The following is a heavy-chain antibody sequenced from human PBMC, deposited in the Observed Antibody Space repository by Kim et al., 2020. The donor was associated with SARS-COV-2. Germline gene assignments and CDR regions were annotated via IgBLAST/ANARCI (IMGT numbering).Heavy chain of an antibody. Sequence: GGSLRLSCAASGFTVSSNYMSWVRQAPGKGLEWVSVIYSGGSTYYADSVKGRFTISRHNSKNTLYLQMNSLRAEDTTVYYCARAYYGSGSNNLNAFDIWGQGTMVTVSS. D-gene: IGHD3-10*01. V-gene: IGHV3-53*04. CDR3: ARAYYGSGSNNLNAFDI. CDR2: IYSGGST. CDR1: GFTVSSNY. J-gene: IGHJ3*02.